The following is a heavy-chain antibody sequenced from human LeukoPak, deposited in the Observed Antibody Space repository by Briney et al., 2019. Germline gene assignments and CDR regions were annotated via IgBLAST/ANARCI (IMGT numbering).Heavy chain of an antibody. V-gene: IGHV4-30-2*01. J-gene: IGHJ4*02. CDR3: ATGYGDFRVEGRYFYS. CDR1: GGSISSGGYY. D-gene: IGHD4-17*01. Sequence: PSQTLSLTCTVSGGSISSGGYYWSWIRQPPGKGLEWIGYIFHSGSTYYNPSLKSRVTISVDRSKNQFSLNLNSVTAADTAVYYCATGYGDFRVEGRYFYSWGQGTLVTVSS. CDR2: IFHSGST.